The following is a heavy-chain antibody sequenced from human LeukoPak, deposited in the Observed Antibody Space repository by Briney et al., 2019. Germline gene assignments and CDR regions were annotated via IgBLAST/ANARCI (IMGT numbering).Heavy chain of an antibody. CDR1: GGSISSSNW. D-gene: IGHD6-13*01. Sequence: PSETLSLTCAVSGGSISSSNWWSWVRQPPGKGQEWIGEIYHSGSTNYNPSLKSRVTISVDKSKNQFSLKLSSVTAADTAVYYCARHPVTIAAAGTEHLGYYYYYYMDVWGKGTTVTISS. J-gene: IGHJ6*03. CDR3: ARHPVTIAAAGTEHLGYYYYYYMDV. V-gene: IGHV4-4*02. CDR2: IYHSGST.